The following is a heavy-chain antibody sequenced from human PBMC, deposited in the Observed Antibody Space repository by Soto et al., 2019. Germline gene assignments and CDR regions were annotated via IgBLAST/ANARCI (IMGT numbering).Heavy chain of an antibody. CDR2: ISGSGGST. V-gene: IGHV3-23*01. CDR1: GFTFSSYT. D-gene: IGHD3-3*01. CDR3: AKDPFVYDFLI. Sequence: EVQLLESGGGLVQPGGSLRLSCAASGFTFSSYTMSWVRQAPGKGLEWVSAISGSGGSTYYADSVKGRFTISSDNSKNTLYLQMNSLRAEDTAVYYCAKDPFVYDFLIWGQGTMVTVSS. J-gene: IGHJ3*02.